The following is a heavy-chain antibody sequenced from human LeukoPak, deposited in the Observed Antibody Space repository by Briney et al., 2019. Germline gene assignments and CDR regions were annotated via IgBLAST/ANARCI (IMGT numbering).Heavy chain of an antibody. CDR3: ARVPSRSVAGGAFVY. CDR2: IWYDGSNK. J-gene: IGHJ4*02. D-gene: IGHD6-19*01. V-gene: IGHV3-30*02. Sequence: GGSLRLSCAASGFTFSNYGMHWVRQAPGKGLEWVAIIWYDGSNKDYADSVKGRFTISRDNSKNTLYLQMNSLRAEDTAVYYCARVPSRSVAGGAFVYWGQGTLVTASS. CDR1: GFTFSNYG.